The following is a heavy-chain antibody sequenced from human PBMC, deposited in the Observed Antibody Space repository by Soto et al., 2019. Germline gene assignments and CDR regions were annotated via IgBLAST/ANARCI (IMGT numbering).Heavy chain of an antibody. CDR1: GFTFSSYS. V-gene: IGHV3-48*02. CDR3: ARDLAYAFDI. J-gene: IGHJ3*02. Sequence: PGGSLRLSCAASGFTFSSYSMNWVRQAPGKGLEWISYIGGASSPIDYADSVKGRFTISRDNAKTSLYLQMNSLRDEDTAVYYCARDLAYAFDIWGQGTMVTVSS. CDR2: IGGASSPI.